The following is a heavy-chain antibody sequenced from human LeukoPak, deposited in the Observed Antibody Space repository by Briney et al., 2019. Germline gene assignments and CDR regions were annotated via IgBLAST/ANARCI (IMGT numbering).Heavy chain of an antibody. D-gene: IGHD2-2*01. Sequence: SETLSLTCAVSGGSISSSNWWSWVRQPPGKGLEWIGEIYHSGSTNYNPSLKGRVTISVDTSKNQFSLKLSSVTAADTAVYYCAEGVVVPAAMREFDYWGQGTLVTVSS. J-gene: IGHJ4*02. CDR2: IYHSGST. CDR3: AEGVVVPAAMREFDY. V-gene: IGHV4-4*02. CDR1: GGSISSSNW.